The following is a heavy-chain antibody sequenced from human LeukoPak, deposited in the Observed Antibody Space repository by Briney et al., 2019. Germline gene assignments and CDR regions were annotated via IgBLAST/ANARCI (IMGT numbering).Heavy chain of an antibody. CDR2: IYYSGST. CDR1: GGSISSYY. Sequence: SETLSLTFTVSGGSISSYYWSWIRQPPGKGLEWIGYIYYSGSTNYNPSLKSRVTISVDKSKNQFSLKLSSVTAADTAVYYCARVPHYDILTGYYVAPWGQGTLVTVSS. CDR3: ARVPHYDILTGYYVAP. V-gene: IGHV4-59*12. J-gene: IGHJ5*02. D-gene: IGHD3-9*01.